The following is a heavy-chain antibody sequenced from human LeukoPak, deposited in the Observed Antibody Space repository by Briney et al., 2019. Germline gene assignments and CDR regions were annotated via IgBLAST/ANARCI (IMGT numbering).Heavy chain of an antibody. D-gene: IGHD6-6*01. Sequence: SETLSLTCAVYGGSFSGYYWSWIRQPPGKGLEWIGEINHSGSTNYNPSLKSRVTISVDTSKNQFSLKLSSVTAADTAVYYCARAYFSSSTGYYYMDVWGKGITVTVSS. CDR3: ARAYFSSSTGYYYMDV. CDR1: GGSFSGYY. CDR2: INHSGST. V-gene: IGHV4-34*01. J-gene: IGHJ6*03.